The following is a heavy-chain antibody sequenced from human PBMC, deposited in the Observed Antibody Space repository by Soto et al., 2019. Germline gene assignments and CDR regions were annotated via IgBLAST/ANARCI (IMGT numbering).Heavy chain of an antibody. CDR1: GGTFSSYS. CDR2: IIPIFGTA. J-gene: IGHJ4*02. CDR3: ARDGGRHSGGIDY. D-gene: IGHD1-26*01. Sequence: QVQLVQSGAEVKKPGSSVKVSCKASGGTFSSYSINWVRQAPGQGLEWMGEIIPIFGTANYAQKYQGRVTITADESTSTAYMALSSLRSADTAVYYCARDGGRHSGGIDYCCQGTLVTVYS. V-gene: IGHV1-69*01.